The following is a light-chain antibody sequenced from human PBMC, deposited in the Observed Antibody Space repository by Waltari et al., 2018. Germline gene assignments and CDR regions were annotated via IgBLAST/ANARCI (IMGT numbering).Light chain of an antibody. CDR3: CSYTGTWV. CDR2: DVS. V-gene: IGLV2-11*01. Sequence: QSALTQPRSVSGSPGQSVTISCTGTGSDVADSNFVSWYQQHPGEAPKLVIYDVSERPSGVPDRFSCSKSGNSASLSVSGLQAEDEAVYYCCSYTGTWVFGGGTKLTVL. CDR1: GSDVADSNF. J-gene: IGLJ3*02.